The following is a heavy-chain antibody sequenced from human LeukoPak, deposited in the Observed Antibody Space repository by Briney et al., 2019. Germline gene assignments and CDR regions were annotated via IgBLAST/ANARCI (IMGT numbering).Heavy chain of an antibody. Sequence: ASVKVSCKASGYTFSSYGISWVRQAPGQGLEWMGWISVHNGDTKYAQKFQDRVIMTTDTSTSTAYMELWGLRSDDTAVYYCARDQYDSVWGSHRPYFDYWGQGTLVIVSS. CDR1: GYTFSSYG. CDR2: ISVHNGDT. CDR3: ARDQYDSVWGSHRPYFDY. J-gene: IGHJ4*02. D-gene: IGHD3-16*01. V-gene: IGHV1-18*01.